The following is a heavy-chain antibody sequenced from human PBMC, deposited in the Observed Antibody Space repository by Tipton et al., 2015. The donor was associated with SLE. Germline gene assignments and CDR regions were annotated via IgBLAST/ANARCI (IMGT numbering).Heavy chain of an antibody. V-gene: IGHV4-59*01. CDR1: GGSISSYY. CDR3: ARVWGEAVADY. D-gene: IGHD6-19*01. CDR2: IYYSGST. Sequence: LRLSCTVSGGSISSYYWSWIRQPPGKGLEWIGYIYYSGSTNYNPSLKSRVTISVDTSKNQFSLKLSSVTAADTAVYYCARVWGEAVADYWGQGTLVTVSS. J-gene: IGHJ4*02.